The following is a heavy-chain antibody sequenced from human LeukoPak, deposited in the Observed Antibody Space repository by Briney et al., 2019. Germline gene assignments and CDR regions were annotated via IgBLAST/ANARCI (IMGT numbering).Heavy chain of an antibody. CDR3: ARSSVSGTYSGGY. Sequence: SETLSLTCAVSGGSINTFDWSWIRQPPGKGLEWIAYIYYGGSTYSNPSLKGRVTISADTSKNQFSLKLTSVTAADTAVYYCARSSVSGTYSGGYWGQGILVTVSS. CDR2: IYYGGST. D-gene: IGHD3-10*01. J-gene: IGHJ4*02. V-gene: IGHV4-59*08. CDR1: GGSINTFD.